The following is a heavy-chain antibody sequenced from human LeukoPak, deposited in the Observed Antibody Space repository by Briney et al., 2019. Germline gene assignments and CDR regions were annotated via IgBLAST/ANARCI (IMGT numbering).Heavy chain of an antibody. V-gene: IGHV4-38-2*02. CDR3: AREARPLDY. J-gene: IGHJ4*02. CDR1: GYSISSGYY. CDR2: IYHSGST. Sequence: PSETLSLTCTVSGYSISSGYYWGWIRQPPGKGLEWIGSIYHSGSTYYNPSLKSRVTISVDTSKNQFSLKLSSVTAADTAVYYCAREARPLDYWGQGTLVTVSS. D-gene: IGHD6-6*01.